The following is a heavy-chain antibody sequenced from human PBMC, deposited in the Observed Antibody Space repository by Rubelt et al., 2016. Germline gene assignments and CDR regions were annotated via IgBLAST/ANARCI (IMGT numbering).Heavy chain of an antibody. CDR1: GFTFSSYE. V-gene: IGHV3-48*03. CDR3: AREEGWLVDY. D-gene: IGHD6-19*01. J-gene: IGHJ4*02. Sequence: EVQLVESGGGLVQPGGSLRLSCAASGFTFSSYEMNWVRQAPGKGLEWVSYISSSCSTKYYADLVKARLTISRDNAKNSLYLQMNSLRAEDTAVYYCAREEGWLVDYWGQGTLVTVSS. CDR2: ISSSCSTK.